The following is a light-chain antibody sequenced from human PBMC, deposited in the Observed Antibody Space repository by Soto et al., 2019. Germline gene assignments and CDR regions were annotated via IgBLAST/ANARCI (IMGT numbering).Light chain of an antibody. Sequence: EIVLTQSPGALSFSPGERATLSCGASQSVSSSYLAWYQQKPGQAPRLLIYGASTRANGIPDRFRGSGSGTDFTLTISRPEPEDFAVYYCQQYGSSPRTFGQGTKVEIK. J-gene: IGKJ1*01. CDR2: GAS. CDR3: QQYGSSPRT. CDR1: QSVSSSY. V-gene: IGKV3-20*01.